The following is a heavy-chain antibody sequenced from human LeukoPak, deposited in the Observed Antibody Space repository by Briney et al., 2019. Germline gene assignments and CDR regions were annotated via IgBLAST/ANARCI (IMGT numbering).Heavy chain of an antibody. D-gene: IGHD6-13*01. J-gene: IGHJ4*02. CDR3: ATEGIAAAGSLLWVQY. CDR2: FDPEDGET. V-gene: IGHV1-24*01. CDR1: GYTLTELS. Sequence: ASVKVSCKVSGYTLTELSMHWVRQAPGKGLEWMGGFDPEDGETIYAQKFQGRVTMTEDTSTDTAYMELSSLRSEDTAVYYCATEGIAAAGSLLWVQYWGQGTLVTVSS.